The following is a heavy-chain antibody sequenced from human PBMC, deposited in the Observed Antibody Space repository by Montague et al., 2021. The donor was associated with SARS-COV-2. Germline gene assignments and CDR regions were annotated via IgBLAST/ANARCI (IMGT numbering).Heavy chain of an antibody. V-gene: IGHV4-61*02. D-gene: IGHD2-15*01. CDR3: ATRVVSATRGVAG. CDR1: GASISSASYY. CDR2: IYNSGAT. Sequence: TLSLTCTVSGASISSASYYWGWIRQPAGNGLEWIGRIYNSGATNYNPSLKSRVTISIDTSKNQFSLTVNSVTAADAALYYCATRVVSATRGVAGWGRGTLVTVSS. J-gene: IGHJ4*02.